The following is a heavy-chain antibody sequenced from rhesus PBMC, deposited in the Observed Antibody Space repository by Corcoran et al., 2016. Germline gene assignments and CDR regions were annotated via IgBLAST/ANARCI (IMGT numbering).Heavy chain of an antibody. CDR2: IAGDTGST. J-gene: IGHJ4*01. V-gene: IGHV4-80*01. CDR1: GDSFSSHW. Sequence: QVQLQESGPGLVRPSETLSLPCAVSGDSFSSHWWSWIRQPPGKGLEWIGEIAGDTGSTNCNPARKSRVTISKDASKKQVSLRLRSLTAADTAVYSCARAAGGADGPFCDPWGQGVLVTVSS. D-gene: IGHD6-25*01. CDR3: ARAAGGADGPFCDP.